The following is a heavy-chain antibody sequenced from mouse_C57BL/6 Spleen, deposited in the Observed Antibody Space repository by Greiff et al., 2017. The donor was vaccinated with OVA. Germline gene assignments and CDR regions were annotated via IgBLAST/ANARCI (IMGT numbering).Heavy chain of an antibody. CDR2: IRNKANGYTT. CDR3: ARSRLGPFAY. CDR1: GFTFTDYY. J-gene: IGHJ3*01. V-gene: IGHV7-3*01. D-gene: IGHD4-1*01. Sequence: EVMLVESGGGLVQPGGSLSLSCAASGFTFTDYYMSWVRQPPGKALEWLGFIRNKANGYTTEYSASVKGRFTISRDNSQSILYLQMNALRAEDSATYYCARSRLGPFAYWGQGTLVTVSA.